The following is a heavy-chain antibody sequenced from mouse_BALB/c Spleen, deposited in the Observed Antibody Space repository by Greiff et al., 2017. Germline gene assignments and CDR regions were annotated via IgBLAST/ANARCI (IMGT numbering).Heavy chain of an antibody. Sequence: EVQLVESGGGLVKPGGSLKLSCEASGFTFSDYYMYWVHQTPEKRLEWVATISDGGSYTYYPDSVKGRFTLSRDNAKNNLYLQMSRLKTEDTAMYYCARGDEGYYYAMDYWGEGTSVTVSS. CDR1: GFTFSDYY. J-gene: IGHJ4*01. CDR3: ARGDEGYYYAMDY. CDR2: ISDGGSYT. V-gene: IGHV5-4*02.